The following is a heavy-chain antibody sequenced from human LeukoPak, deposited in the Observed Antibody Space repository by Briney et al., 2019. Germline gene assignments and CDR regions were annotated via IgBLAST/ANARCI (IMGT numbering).Heavy chain of an antibody. Sequence: PGGSLRLSCAASGFIFNTYAMSWVRQAPGKGLEWVSTIRGSGESTHYADSVKGRFTISRDNSKNTMYLQMNSLRAEDTAVYYCARDESRGYGYFDYWGQGTLVTVSS. V-gene: IGHV3-23*01. CDR3: ARDESRGYGYFDY. D-gene: IGHD4-17*01. J-gene: IGHJ4*02. CDR2: IRGSGEST. CDR1: GFIFNTYA.